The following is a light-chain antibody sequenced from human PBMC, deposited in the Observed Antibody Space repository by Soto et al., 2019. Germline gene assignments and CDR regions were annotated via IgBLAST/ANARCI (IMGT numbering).Light chain of an antibody. CDR3: QQYNSYRA. J-gene: IGKJ1*01. Sequence: DIQMTQSPSTLSASVGDRVTITCRASQSIDTWLAWHQQKPGQVPKLPISKASSLESGVPSRFSGSGSGTEFTLTISSLQPDDSATYYCQQYNSYRAFGQGTKVEI. CDR2: KAS. CDR1: QSIDTW. V-gene: IGKV1-5*03.